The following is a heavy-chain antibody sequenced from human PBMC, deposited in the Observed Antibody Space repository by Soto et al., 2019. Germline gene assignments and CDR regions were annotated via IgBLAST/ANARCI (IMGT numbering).Heavy chain of an antibody. J-gene: IGHJ4*02. Sequence: PGGSLRLSCAASGFTFSSYSMNWVRQAPGKGLEWVSSISSSSSYIYYADSVKGRFTISRDNAKNSLYLQMNSLGAEDTAVYYCARGDVDTAMVTDYWGQGTLVTVSS. CDR2: ISSSSSYI. D-gene: IGHD5-18*01. V-gene: IGHV3-21*01. CDR1: GFTFSSYS. CDR3: ARGDVDTAMVTDY.